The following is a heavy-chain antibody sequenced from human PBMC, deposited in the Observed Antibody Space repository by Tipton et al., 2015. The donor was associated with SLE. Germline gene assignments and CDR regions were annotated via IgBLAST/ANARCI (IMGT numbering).Heavy chain of an antibody. CDR1: GFSFSSYG. V-gene: IGHV3-30*02. CDR2: IRNDGSNK. Sequence: SGFSFSSYGMHWVRQAPGKGLEWVAFIRNDGSNKYYADSVKGRFTISRDNAKNTLYLQMNSLRAEDTAVYYCARVLYYFDYWGQGTLVTVSS. J-gene: IGHJ4*02. CDR3: ARVLYYFDY.